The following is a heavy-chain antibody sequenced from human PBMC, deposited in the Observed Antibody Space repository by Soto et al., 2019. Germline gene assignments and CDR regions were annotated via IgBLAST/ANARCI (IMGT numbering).Heavy chain of an antibody. CDR3: ARDTGLAPTVWGY. Sequence: QVQLQESGPGLVKPSQTLSLTCSVSGDSIRGGGHYWNWIRQFPGKGLEWIGYVYHSGSTHYNPSLRGRLTISIDTSKNQFSLRLISVTDADTALYYCARDTGLAPTVWGYWGHGTQVTVSS. D-gene: IGHD7-27*01. J-gene: IGHJ4*03. CDR1: GDSIRGGGHY. CDR2: VYHSGST. V-gene: IGHV4-31*03.